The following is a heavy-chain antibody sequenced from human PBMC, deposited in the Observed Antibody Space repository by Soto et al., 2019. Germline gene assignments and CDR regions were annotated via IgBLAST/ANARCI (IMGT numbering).Heavy chain of an antibody. CDR1: GGSISSSSYY. D-gene: IGHD3-3*01. Sequence: SETLSLTCTVSGGSISSSSYYWGWIRQPPGKGLEWIGSIYYSGSTYYNPSLKSRVTISVDTSKNQFSLKLSSVTAADTAVYYCARTRTIFGVVVLGIDPWGQGTLVTVSS. V-gene: IGHV4-39*01. CDR2: IYYSGST. CDR3: ARTRTIFGVVVLGIDP. J-gene: IGHJ5*02.